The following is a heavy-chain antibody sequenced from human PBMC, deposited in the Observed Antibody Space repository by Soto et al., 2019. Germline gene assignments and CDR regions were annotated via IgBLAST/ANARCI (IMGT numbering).Heavy chain of an antibody. J-gene: IGHJ6*02. D-gene: IGHD6-25*01. CDR1: GGTFSSYT. Sequence: GASVKVSCKASGGTFSSYTISWVRQAPGQGLEWMGRIIPILGIANYAQKFQGRVTITADKSTSTAYMELSSLRSEDTAVYYCARGVRGKPIYYYYYGMDVWGQGTTVTVSS. V-gene: IGHV1-69*02. CDR3: ARGVRGKPIYYYYYGMDV. CDR2: IIPILGIA.